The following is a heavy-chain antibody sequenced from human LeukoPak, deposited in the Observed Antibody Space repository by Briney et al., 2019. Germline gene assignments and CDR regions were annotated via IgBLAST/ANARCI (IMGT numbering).Heavy chain of an antibody. V-gene: IGHV3-30*04. CDR2: ISFDGSNK. J-gene: IGHJ3*02. D-gene: IGHD3-22*01. CDR1: GFTFSNYA. Sequence: GGSLRLSCAASGFTFSNYALHWVRQAPGKGLEWVAIISFDGSNKYYADSVKGRFTISRDNSKNTLYLQMNSLRAEDTAVYYCAKEGLVINVPDAFDIWGQGTMVTVSS. CDR3: AKEGLVINVPDAFDI.